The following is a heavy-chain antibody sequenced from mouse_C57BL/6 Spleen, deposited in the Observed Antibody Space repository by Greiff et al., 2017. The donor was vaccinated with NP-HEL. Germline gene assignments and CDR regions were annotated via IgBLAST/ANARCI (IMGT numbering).Heavy chain of an antibody. CDR2: IDPEDGDT. D-gene: IGHD1-1*01. J-gene: IGHJ1*03. CDR1: GFNIKDYY. Sequence: VQLQQSGAELVRPGASVKLSCTASGFNIKDYYMHWVKQTPEQGLEWIGRIDPEDGDTEYAPKFQGKATLTADTSSNPAYLQLSSLTSEDTAVYYCTTRGSSDWYFDVWGTGTTVTVSS. CDR3: TTRGSSDWYFDV. V-gene: IGHV14-1*01.